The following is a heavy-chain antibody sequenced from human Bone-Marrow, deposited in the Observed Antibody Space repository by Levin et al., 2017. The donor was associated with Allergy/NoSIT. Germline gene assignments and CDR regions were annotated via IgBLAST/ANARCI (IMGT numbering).Heavy chain of an antibody. CDR1: GYKFEDYW. V-gene: IGHV5-51*01. CDR3: TREARTGYTTPGY. Sequence: GASVKVSCESSGYKFEDYWIGWVRQTPGQGLAWVGIIWPGDSQTRYSPSFQGRVSISVDTSSKTAHLHLSRLEASDTAMFYCTREARTGYTTPGYWGQGTLVIVSS. J-gene: IGHJ4*02. D-gene: IGHD5-12*01. CDR2: IWPGDSQT.